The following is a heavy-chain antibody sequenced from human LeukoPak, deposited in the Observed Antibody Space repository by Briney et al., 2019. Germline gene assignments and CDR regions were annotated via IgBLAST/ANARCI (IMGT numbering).Heavy chain of an antibody. J-gene: IGHJ5*02. Sequence: SETLSLTCAVSGGSISSGGYYWSWIRQHPGKGLEWIGYIYYSGSTYYNPSLKSRFTISVDTSKNQFSLKLSSVTAADTAVYYCARDEAYCSGGSCYSSWFDPWGQGTQVTVSS. D-gene: IGHD2-15*01. CDR2: IYYSGST. CDR1: GGSISSGGYY. V-gene: IGHV4-31*11. CDR3: ARDEAYCSGGSCYSSWFDP.